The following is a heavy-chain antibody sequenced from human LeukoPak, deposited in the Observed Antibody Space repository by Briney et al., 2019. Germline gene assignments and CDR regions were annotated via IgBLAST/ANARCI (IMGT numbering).Heavy chain of an antibody. CDR3: ARERGYSGSGMDV. D-gene: IGHD5-12*01. CDR2: ISASSSYI. Sequence: PGGALRLSCVASEFTFTDYSMNWVRQAPGKGLEWVSSISASSSYIYYADSVKGRFTISRDNAKNSLYLQMNSLRAEDTALYYCARERGYSGSGMDVWGQGTMVTVSS. CDR1: EFTFTDYS. J-gene: IGHJ6*02. V-gene: IGHV3-21*01.